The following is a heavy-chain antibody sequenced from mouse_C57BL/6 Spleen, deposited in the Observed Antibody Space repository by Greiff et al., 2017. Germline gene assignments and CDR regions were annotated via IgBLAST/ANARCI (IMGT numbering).Heavy chain of an antibody. D-gene: IGHD2-3*01. J-gene: IGHJ2*01. Sequence: VQLQQSGAELARPGASVKMSCKASGYTFTSYTMHWVKQRPGQGLEWIGYINPSSGYTKYNQKFKDKATLTADKSSSTAYMQLSSLTSEDSAVYYCARRDGYSLYFDYWGQGTTRTVSS. CDR1: GYTFTSYT. V-gene: IGHV1-4*01. CDR2: INPSSGYT. CDR3: ARRDGYSLYFDY.